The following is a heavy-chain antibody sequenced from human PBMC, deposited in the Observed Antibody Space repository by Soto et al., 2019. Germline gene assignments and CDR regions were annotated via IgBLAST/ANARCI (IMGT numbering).Heavy chain of an antibody. Sequence: SVKVSCKASGGTFSSYAISCVLQAPGQGLEWMGGIIPIFGTANYAQKFQGRVTITADESTSTAYMELSSLRSEDTAVYYCARGYSYGQNFDYWGQGTLVTVSS. CDR1: GGTFSSYA. J-gene: IGHJ4*02. CDR2: IIPIFGTA. CDR3: ARGYSYGQNFDY. D-gene: IGHD5-18*01. V-gene: IGHV1-69*13.